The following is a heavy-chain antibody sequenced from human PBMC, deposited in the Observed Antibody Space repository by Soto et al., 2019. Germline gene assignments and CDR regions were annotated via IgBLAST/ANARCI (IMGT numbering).Heavy chain of an antibody. CDR3: AKEVIAARPYYFDH. CDR2: ISASGAYT. V-gene: IGHV3-23*01. J-gene: IGHJ4*02. CDR1: GFTFNNYA. Sequence: PGGSLRLSCAASGFTFNNYAVSWARQTPGRGLEWVATISASGAYTFYADSVKGRFTISRDNSQNTLFLHMRSLRAGDTATDYCAKEVIAARPYYFDHWGQGTLVTVSS. D-gene: IGHD6-6*01.